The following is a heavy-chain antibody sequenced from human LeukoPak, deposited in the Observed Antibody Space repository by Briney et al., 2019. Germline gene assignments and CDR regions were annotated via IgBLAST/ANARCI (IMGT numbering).Heavy chain of an antibody. V-gene: IGHV3-23*01. Sequence: GGSLRLSCAASGFTFTSYSMNWVRQAPGKGLEWVSTISGGGGSTYYADSVKGRFTISRDNAKNSLYLQMNSLRAKDTAVYYCARGSVVRGVTDAFDIWGQGTMVTVSS. CDR1: GFTFTSYS. J-gene: IGHJ3*02. D-gene: IGHD3-10*01. CDR3: ARGSVVRGVTDAFDI. CDR2: ISGGGGST.